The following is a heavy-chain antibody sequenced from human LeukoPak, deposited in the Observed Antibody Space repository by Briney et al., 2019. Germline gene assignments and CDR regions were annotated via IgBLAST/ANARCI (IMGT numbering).Heavy chain of an antibody. CDR1: GYTFTGYG. D-gene: IGHD6-13*01. V-gene: IGHV1-18*01. CDR3: ARVWYPPDCFDI. CDR2: ISVYNGVT. J-gene: IGHJ3*02. Sequence: GASVKVSCKASGYTFTGYGITWVRQAPGQGLDWVGWISVYNGVTNFAQKFQGRVTMTTDTSMNTAYMELRSLRSDDTAVYYCARVWYPPDCFDIWGQGTMVTVSS.